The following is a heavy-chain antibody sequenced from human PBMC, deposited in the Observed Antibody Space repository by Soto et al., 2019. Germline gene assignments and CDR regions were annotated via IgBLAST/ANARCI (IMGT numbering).Heavy chain of an antibody. CDR3: ERSIPAGFDT. CDR1: VGSITDGYYY. CDR2: IYYNGII. V-gene: IGHV4-30-4*02. Sequence: SDTLSLTCTLSVGSITDGYYYCSWIRQPPWKDLEGIAYIYYNGIIHYNPSLKSRVTISLDPSKNQFSLTMTSVTDADTAVYSCERSIPAGFDTWGQGTL. J-gene: IGHJ5*02. D-gene: IGHD1-1*01.